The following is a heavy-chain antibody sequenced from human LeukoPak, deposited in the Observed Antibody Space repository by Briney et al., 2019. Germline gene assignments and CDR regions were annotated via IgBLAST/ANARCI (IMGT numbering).Heavy chain of an antibody. CDR3: AREYDSSGYYWLGAFDI. J-gene: IGHJ3*02. Sequence: GGSLRLSCAASGFTFSSYSMNWVRQAPGKGLEWVSYISSSSSTIYYADSVKGRFTISRDNAKNSLYLQMNSLRAEDTAVYYCAREYDSSGYYWLGAFDIWGQGTMVTVSS. CDR1: GFTFSSYS. D-gene: IGHD3-22*01. CDR2: ISSSSSTI. V-gene: IGHV3-48*01.